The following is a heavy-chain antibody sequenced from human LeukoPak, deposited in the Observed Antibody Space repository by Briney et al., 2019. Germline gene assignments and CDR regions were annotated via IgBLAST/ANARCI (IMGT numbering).Heavy chain of an antibody. CDR3: ARVSPNTVTTLQYFDY. Sequence: GGSLRLSRVVSGFTFSDYWMHWVRQAPGKGLVWVSRINRDGTTTNYADSVTGRFTISRDNAWNTLYLQMDSLRAEDTAVYYCARVSPNTVTTLQYFDYWGQGTLVTVAS. J-gene: IGHJ4*02. D-gene: IGHD4-17*01. CDR1: GFTFSDYW. V-gene: IGHV3-74*01. CDR2: INRDGTTT.